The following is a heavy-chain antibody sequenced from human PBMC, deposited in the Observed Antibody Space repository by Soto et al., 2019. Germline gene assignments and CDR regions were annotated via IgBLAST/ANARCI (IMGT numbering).Heavy chain of an antibody. J-gene: IGHJ6*03. CDR3: ASYSSSWVNYYYYYYMDV. D-gene: IGHD6-13*01. V-gene: IGHV4-59*08. CDR1: GGSISSYY. Sequence: PSETLSLTCTVSGGSISSYYWSWIRQPPGKGLEWIGYIYYSGSTNYNPSLKSRVTISVDTSKNQFSLKLSSVTAADTAVYYCASYSSSWVNYYYYYYMDVWGKGTTVTVSS. CDR2: IYYSGST.